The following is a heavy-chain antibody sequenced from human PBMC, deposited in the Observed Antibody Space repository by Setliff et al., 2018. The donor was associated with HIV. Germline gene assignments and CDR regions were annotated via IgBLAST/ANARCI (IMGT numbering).Heavy chain of an antibody. J-gene: IGHJ6*03. D-gene: IGHD1-26*01. CDR2: IIPIFGTA. CDR1: GGTFSSYA. Sequence: SVKVSCKASGGTFSSYAISWVRQAPGRGLEWMGGIIPIFGTANYAQKFQGRVTITADESTSTAYMELSSLRSEDTAVYYCARGRAAGGSYSYYYMDVWGKGTTVTVSS. V-gene: IGHV1-69*13. CDR3: ARGRAAGGSYSYYYMDV.